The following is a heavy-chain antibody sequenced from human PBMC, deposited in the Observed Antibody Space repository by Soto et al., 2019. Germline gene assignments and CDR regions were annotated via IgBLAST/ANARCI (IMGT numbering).Heavy chain of an antibody. J-gene: IGHJ6*03. D-gene: IGHD6-13*01. V-gene: IGHV3-23*01. Sequence: GGSLRLSCAASGFTFSSYAMSWVRQAPGKGLEWVSAISGSGGSTYYADSVKGRFTISRDNSKNTLYLQMNSLRAEDTAVYYCAKDPAGYSSSWDRGDYYYYYMDVWGKGTTVTVSS. CDR2: ISGSGGST. CDR3: AKDPAGYSSSWDRGDYYYYYMDV. CDR1: GFTFSSYA.